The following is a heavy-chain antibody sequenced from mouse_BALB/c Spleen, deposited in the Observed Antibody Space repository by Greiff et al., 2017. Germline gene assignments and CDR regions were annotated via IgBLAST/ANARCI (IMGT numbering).Heavy chain of an antibody. CDR2: ISYDGSN. V-gene: IGHV3-6*02. D-gene: IGHD1-1*01. CDR1: GYSITSGYY. J-gene: IGHJ1*01. Sequence: ESGPGLVKPSQSLSLTCSVTGYSITSGYYWNWIRQFPGNKLEWMGYISYDGSNNYNPSLKNRISITRDTSKNQFFLKLNSVTTEDTATYYCAATVVRYFDVWGAGTTVTVSS. CDR3: AATVVRYFDV.